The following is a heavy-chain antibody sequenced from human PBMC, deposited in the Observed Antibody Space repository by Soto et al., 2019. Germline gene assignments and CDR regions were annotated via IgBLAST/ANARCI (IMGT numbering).Heavy chain of an antibody. CDR1: GGSISSGGYY. V-gene: IGHV4-31*03. CDR3: ARDVYYYYMDV. Sequence: PSETLSLTCTVSGGSISSGGYYWSWIRQHPGKGLEWIGYIYYSGNTYYNPSLKSRVTISVDTSKNQFSLKLSSVTAADTAVYYCARDVYYYYMDVWGKGTTVTVSS. CDR2: IYYSGNT. J-gene: IGHJ6*03.